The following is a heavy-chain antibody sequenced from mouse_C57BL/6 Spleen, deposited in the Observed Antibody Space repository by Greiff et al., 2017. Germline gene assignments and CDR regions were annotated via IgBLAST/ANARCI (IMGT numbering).Heavy chain of an antibody. D-gene: IGHD1-1*01. CDR3: AINYYGSSSYYFDY. V-gene: IGHV1-59*01. CDR1: GYTFTSYW. J-gene: IGHJ2*01. CDR2: IDPSDSYT. Sequence: VQLQQPGAELVRPGTSVKLSCKASGYTFTSYWMHWVKQRPGQGLEWIGVIDPSDSYTNYNQKFKGKATLTVDTSSSTAYMQLSSLTSEDSAVYYCAINYYGSSSYYFDYWGQGTTLTVSS.